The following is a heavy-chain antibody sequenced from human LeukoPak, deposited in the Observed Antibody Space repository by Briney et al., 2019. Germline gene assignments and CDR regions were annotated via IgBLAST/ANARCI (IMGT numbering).Heavy chain of an antibody. J-gene: IGHJ4*02. CDR2: IYYSGTT. Sequence: SETLSLTCTVSGGSISSSSYYWGWIRQPPGKGLEWIGSIYYSGTTYYNPSLKSRVTISVDTSKNQFSLKLSSVTAADTAVYYCARDKPGDYYFDYWGQGALVTVSS. D-gene: IGHD2-21*02. V-gene: IGHV4-39*02. CDR3: ARDKPGDYYFDY. CDR1: GGSISSSSYY.